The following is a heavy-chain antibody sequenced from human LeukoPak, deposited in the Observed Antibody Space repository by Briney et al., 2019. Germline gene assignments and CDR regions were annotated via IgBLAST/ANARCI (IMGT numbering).Heavy chain of an antibody. CDR3: ARVLDITGTIFDAFDI. V-gene: IGHV3-21*01. CDR2: ISGSGTYM. CDR1: GFTFTTYK. Sequence: GGSLRLSCAASGFTFTTYKMNWVRQAPGKGLEWVSSISGSGTYMYYADSLKGRFTISRGNAKSSLYLQMNSLRAEDTAVYYCARVLDITGTIFDAFDIWGQGTMVTVSS. J-gene: IGHJ3*02. D-gene: IGHD1-20*01.